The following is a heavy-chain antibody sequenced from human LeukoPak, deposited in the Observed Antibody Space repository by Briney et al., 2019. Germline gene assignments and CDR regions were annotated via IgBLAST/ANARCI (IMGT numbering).Heavy chain of an antibody. J-gene: IGHJ3*01. CDR1: GYTFTGYF. Sequence: GASVKVSCKASGYTFTGYFMHWVRQAPGQGLEWMGWVNPNSGGTNYAQKFQGRVTMTRDTSISTAYMELSRLRSDDTAVYYCARGSLTGFSQGDLWGQGTMVTVSS. CDR2: VNPNSGGT. CDR3: ARGSLTGFSQGDL. D-gene: IGHD3-9*01. V-gene: IGHV1-2*02.